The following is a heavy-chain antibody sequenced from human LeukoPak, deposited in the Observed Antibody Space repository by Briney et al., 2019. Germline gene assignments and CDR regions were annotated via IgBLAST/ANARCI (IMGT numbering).Heavy chain of an antibody. J-gene: IGHJ4*02. Sequence: GGSRRLSCAAPGFTFSSYAMHWVRQAPGKGLEWVAVISYDGSNKYYADSVKGRFTISRDNSKNTLYLQMNSLRAEDTAVYYCARDGGDGYHWALYYFDYWGQGTLVTVSS. CDR3: ARDGGDGYHWALYYFDY. D-gene: IGHD5-24*01. CDR1: GFTFSSYA. V-gene: IGHV3-30-3*01. CDR2: ISYDGSNK.